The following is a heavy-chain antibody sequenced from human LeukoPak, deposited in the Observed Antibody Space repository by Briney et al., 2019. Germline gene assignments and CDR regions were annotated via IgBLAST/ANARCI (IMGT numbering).Heavy chain of an antibody. D-gene: IGHD2-15*01. V-gene: IGHV3-48*02. J-gene: IGHJ4*02. Sequence: GGSLRLSCAASGFTFSSCGMHWVRQAPGKGLEWVSYISSSSTIYYADSVKGRFTISRDNAKNSLYLQMNSLRDEDTAVYYCARVFVGYCSGGSCPWDYWGQGTLVTVSS. CDR1: GFTFSSCG. CDR3: ARVFVGYCSGGSCPWDY. CDR2: ISSSSTI.